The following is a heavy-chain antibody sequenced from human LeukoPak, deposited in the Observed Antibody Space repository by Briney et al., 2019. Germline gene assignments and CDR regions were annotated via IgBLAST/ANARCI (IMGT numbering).Heavy chain of an antibody. CDR2: IYYSGNT. Sequence: PSETLSLTCTVSGDSISSSNSYWGWIRQPPGKGLEWIGSIYYSGNTYYNASLKSRVTISVDTSKNQFSLKLTSVTAADTAVYYCARDNSVRDEAWWFNPWGQGTLVTVSS. CDR3: ARDNSVRDEAWWFNP. J-gene: IGHJ5*02. D-gene: IGHD5-24*01. CDR1: GDSISSSNSY. V-gene: IGHV4-39*02.